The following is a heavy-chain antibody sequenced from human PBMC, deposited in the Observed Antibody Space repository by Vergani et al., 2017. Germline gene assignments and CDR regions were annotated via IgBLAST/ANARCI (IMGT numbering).Heavy chain of an antibody. D-gene: IGHD3-3*01. CDR2: INAGNGNT. V-gene: IGHV1-18*01. Sequence: QVQLVQSGAEVKKPGASVKVSCKASGYTFTSYGISWVRQAPGQRLEWMGWINAGNGNTKYSQKFQGRVTITRDTSASTAYMELSSLRSEDTAVYYCARGPTIFGVVTALFVYWGQGTLVTVSS. J-gene: IGHJ4*02. CDR1: GYTFTSYG. CDR3: ARGPTIFGVVTALFVY.